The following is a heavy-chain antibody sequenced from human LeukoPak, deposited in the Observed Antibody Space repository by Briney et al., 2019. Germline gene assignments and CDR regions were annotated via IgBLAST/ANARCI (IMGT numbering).Heavy chain of an antibody. CDR2: INTNTGNP. J-gene: IGHJ3*02. D-gene: IGHD6-19*01. V-gene: IGHV7-4-1*02. CDR1: GYTFTSYA. Sequence: ASVKVSCKASGYTFTSYAINWVRQAPGQGLEWMGWINTNTGNPTYAQGFTGRFVFSLDTSVSTAYLQISSLKAEDTAVYYCARAKFSGWYRKAFDIWGQGTMVTVSS. CDR3: ARAKFSGWYRKAFDI.